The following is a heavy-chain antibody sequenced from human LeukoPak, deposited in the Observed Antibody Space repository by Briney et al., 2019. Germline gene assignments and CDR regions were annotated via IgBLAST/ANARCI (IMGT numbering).Heavy chain of an antibody. CDR1: GDSITSSNW. CDR2: IYHSGST. Sequence: SETLSLTCAVSGDSITSSNWWIWVRQPPGQGLEWIGEIYHSGSTNYNPSLKSRVTISVDTSKNQFSLKLSSVTAADTAVYYCARPYQLPGSWYFDLWGRGTLVTVSS. CDR3: ARPYQLPGSWYFDL. D-gene: IGHD2-2*01. V-gene: IGHV4-4*02. J-gene: IGHJ2*01.